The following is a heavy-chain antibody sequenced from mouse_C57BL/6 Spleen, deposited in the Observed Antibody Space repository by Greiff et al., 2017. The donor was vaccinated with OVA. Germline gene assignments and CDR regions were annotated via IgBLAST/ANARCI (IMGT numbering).Heavy chain of an antibody. J-gene: IGHJ2*01. CDR2: IYPRDGST. D-gene: IGHD1-1*01. V-gene: IGHV1-78*01. CDR1: GYTFTDHT. Sequence: QVQLQQSDAELVKPGASVKISCKVSGYTFTDHTIHWMKQRPEQGLEWIGYIYPRDGSTKYNEKFKGKATLTADKSSSTAYMQLNSLTSKDSAVYFCARSEDYGSRGDYFDYGGQGTTLTVSS. CDR3: ARSEDYGSRGDYFDY.